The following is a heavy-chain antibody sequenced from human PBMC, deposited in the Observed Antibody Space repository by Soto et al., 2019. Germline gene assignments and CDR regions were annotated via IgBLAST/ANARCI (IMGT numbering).Heavy chain of an antibody. CDR3: AIDDSARGVGEFDY. CDR2: IKSKTSGETT. CDR1: GFTFSPAW. Sequence: EVQLVDSGGGLIKPGGSLRLSCAASGFTFSPAWLAWVRQAPGKGLEWVALIKSKTSGETTHYAAPVKGRFTISRDDAKNTVFLHMDSLKPEDTAMYHCAIDDSARGVGEFDYWGQGTLVTVSS. D-gene: IGHD3-10*01. J-gene: IGHJ4*02. V-gene: IGHV3-15*01.